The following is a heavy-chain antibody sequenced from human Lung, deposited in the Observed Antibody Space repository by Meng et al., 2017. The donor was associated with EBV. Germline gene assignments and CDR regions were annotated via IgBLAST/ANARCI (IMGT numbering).Heavy chain of an antibody. CDR3: ARNYYFNY. Sequence: VRLPLPRPVLVSPSTPLSPTCTVSGGPINSGDSSYICIRQPQGKGLELIVYIYYTGSTYSHPSIKRRVTSSMDTSKNQFSLRLSSVTAADTAVYYFARNYYFNYWGQGTLVTVSS. CDR1: GGPINSGDSS. CDR2: IYYTGST. V-gene: IGHV4-30-4*01. J-gene: IGHJ4*02.